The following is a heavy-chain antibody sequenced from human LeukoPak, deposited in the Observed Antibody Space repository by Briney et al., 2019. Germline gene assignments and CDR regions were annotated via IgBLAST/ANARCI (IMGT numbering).Heavy chain of an antibody. CDR1: GGTFSAHY. D-gene: IGHD1-26*01. V-gene: IGHV4-34*01. CDR2: MNQGGST. Sequence: PSETLSLTCAVYGGTFSAHYWTWIRQSPGKGLEWIGEMNQGGSTNYNPSLKSRVTISVDTSKSQFSLKLTSVTAADTAVYYCARGQEDWEVLQRAVKYDFWGQGTLVTVSS. CDR3: ARGQEDWEVLQRAVKYDF. J-gene: IGHJ4*02.